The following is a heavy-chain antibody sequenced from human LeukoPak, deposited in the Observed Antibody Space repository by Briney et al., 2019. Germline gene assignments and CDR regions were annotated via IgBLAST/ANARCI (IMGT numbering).Heavy chain of an antibody. J-gene: IGHJ4*02. CDR1: GGSISSYY. CDR2: IYYSGST. V-gene: IGHV4-59*01. CDR3: VRDSVDTAMGLDY. Sequence: SETLSLTCTVSGGSISSYYWSWIRQPPGKGLEWIGYIYYSGSTNYNPSLKSRVTISVDTSKNQFSLKLSSVTAADTAVYYCVRDSVDTAMGLDYWGQGTLVTVSS. D-gene: IGHD5-18*01.